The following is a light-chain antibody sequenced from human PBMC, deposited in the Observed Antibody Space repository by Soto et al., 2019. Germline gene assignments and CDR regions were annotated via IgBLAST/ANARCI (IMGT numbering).Light chain of an antibody. Sequence: DIQMTXXPSSVSASIGDRVTISCRASQSIYKWLVWYQQKPGKAPKLLIYAASSLQSGVPSRFSGSGYGTDFTLTISSLQPEDFATYYCQQADSFPLAFGGGTKVDIK. CDR2: AAS. V-gene: IGKV1-12*01. CDR1: QSIYKW. CDR3: QQADSFPLA. J-gene: IGKJ4*01.